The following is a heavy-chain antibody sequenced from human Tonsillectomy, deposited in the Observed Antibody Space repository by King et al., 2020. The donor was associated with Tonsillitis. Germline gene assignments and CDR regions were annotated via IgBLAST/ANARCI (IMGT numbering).Heavy chain of an antibody. D-gene: IGHD1-26*01. CDR1: GYTFTGYY. CDR3: ARGPWDSGY. J-gene: IGHJ4*02. V-gene: IGHV1-2*04. CDR2: INPNSVGT. Sequence: QLVQSGAEVKKPGASVKVSCKASGYTFTGYYMHWVRQAPGQGLEWMGWINPNSVGTNYAQKFQGWVTMTRETSISTAYMELSRLRSDDTAVYYCARGPWDSGYWGQGTLVTVSS.